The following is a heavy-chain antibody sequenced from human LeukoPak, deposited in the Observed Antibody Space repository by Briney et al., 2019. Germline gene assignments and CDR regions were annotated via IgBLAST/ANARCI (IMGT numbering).Heavy chain of an antibody. V-gene: IGHV4-34*01. Sequence: SETLSLTCAVYGGSFSGYYWSWIRQPPGKGLEWIGEINHSGSTNYNPSLKSRVTISVDTSKNQFSLKLSSVTAADTAVYYCARTHSIAVAAYYFDYWGQGTLVTVSS. D-gene: IGHD6-19*01. CDR3: ARTHSIAVAAYYFDY. CDR1: GGSFSGYY. J-gene: IGHJ4*02. CDR2: INHSGST.